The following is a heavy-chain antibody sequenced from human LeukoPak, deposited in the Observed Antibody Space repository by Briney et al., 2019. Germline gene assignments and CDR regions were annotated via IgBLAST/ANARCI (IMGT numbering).Heavy chain of an antibody. J-gene: IGHJ2*01. D-gene: IGHD7-27*01. Sequence: PGGSLRLSCAASGLTLRTYAMSWVRRAPGKELEWVSGINWIGGSTGYADSVKGRFTISRDNTKNSLYLQMNSRRAEDTGLYHWAKNWGTFSWYFDLWGRGTLVTVSS. V-gene: IGHV3-20*01. CDR2: INWIGGST. CDR1: GLTLRTYA. CDR3: AKNWGTFSWYFDL.